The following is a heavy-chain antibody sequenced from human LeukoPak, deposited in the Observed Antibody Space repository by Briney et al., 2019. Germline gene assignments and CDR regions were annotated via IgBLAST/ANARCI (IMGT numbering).Heavy chain of an antibody. CDR2: IYYSGST. Sequence: PSETLSLTCTVSGGSISSYYWSWIRQPPGKGLEWIGYIYYSGSTNYNPSLKSRVTISVDTSKNQFSLRLTSVNAADTAVYYCAIDIRSGSYFDFWGQGTLVTASS. D-gene: IGHD1-26*01. V-gene: IGHV4-59*12. CDR1: GGSISSYY. CDR3: AIDIRSGSYFDF. J-gene: IGHJ4*02.